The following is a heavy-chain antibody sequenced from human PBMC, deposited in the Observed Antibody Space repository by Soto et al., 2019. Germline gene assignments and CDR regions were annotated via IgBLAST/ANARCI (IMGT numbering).Heavy chain of an antibody. D-gene: IGHD2-2*02. CDR3: ARDSIGRRWLQPIPYYFDY. J-gene: IGHJ4*02. CDR1: GGTFSSYA. CDR2: IIPIFGTA. Sequence: SVKVSCKASGGTFSSYAISWVRQAPGQGLEWMGGIIPIFGTANYAQKFQGRVTITADKSTSTAYMELSSLRSEDTAVYYCARDSIGRRWLQPIPYYFDYWGQGTLVTVSS. V-gene: IGHV1-69*06.